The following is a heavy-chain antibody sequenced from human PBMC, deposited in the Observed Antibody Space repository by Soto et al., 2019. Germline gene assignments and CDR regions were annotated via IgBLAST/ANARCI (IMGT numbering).Heavy chain of an antibody. CDR3: AAGGTGYYDSSGYPY. D-gene: IGHD3-22*01. CDR1: GFTFISSA. Sequence: QMQLVQSGPEVKKSGTSVKVSCKASGFTFISSAMQWVRQARGQRLEWIGWIVVGSGNTNYAQKFQERITITRDMSTSTAYMELSSLRSEDTAVYYCAAGGTGYYDSSGYPYWGQGTLVTVSS. CDR2: IVVGSGNT. V-gene: IGHV1-58*02. J-gene: IGHJ4*02.